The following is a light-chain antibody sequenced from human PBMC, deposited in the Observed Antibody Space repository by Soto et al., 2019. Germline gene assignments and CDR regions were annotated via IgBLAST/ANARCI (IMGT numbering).Light chain of an antibody. CDR1: QDIAIY. CDR2: AAS. V-gene: IGKV1-9*01. Sequence: IQLTQSPSSLSASVGDRVTLTCMASQDIAIYLAWYQQKPGEAPKLLIYAASALYGGVPSRFSGSGSGTEFRLTISTMQPDDFATYNGQQYDSCALLFGEGTRLEIK. J-gene: IGKJ5*01. CDR3: QQYDSCALL.